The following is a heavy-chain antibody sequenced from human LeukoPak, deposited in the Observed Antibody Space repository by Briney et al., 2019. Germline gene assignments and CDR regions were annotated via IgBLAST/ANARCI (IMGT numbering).Heavy chain of an antibody. Sequence: SSETLSLTCTVSGGSISNYFWSWIRQPPGRPLEWIGHIFYSGTTNYNPSLKSRVSISVDTSKNLFSLKLRSVTAADTAVYYCARGVAVPVAMPSIGFYYYGMDVWGQGTTVAVSS. CDR1: GGSISNYF. CDR3: ARGVAVPVAMPSIGFYYYGMDV. CDR2: IFYSGTT. J-gene: IGHJ6*02. D-gene: IGHD2-2*01. V-gene: IGHV4-59*01.